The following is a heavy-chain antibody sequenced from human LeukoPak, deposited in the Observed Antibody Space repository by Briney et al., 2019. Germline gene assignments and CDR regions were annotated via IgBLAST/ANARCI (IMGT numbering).Heavy chain of an antibody. CDR3: ARADYDSSGYYP. D-gene: IGHD3-22*01. Sequence: GGSPRLSCAASGFTFSSYWMHWVRQAPGKGLVWVSRINSDGSSTSYADSVKGRFTISRDNAKNTLYLQMNSLRAEDTAVYYCARADYDSSGYYPWGQGTLVTVSS. V-gene: IGHV3-74*01. CDR2: INSDGSST. J-gene: IGHJ5*02. CDR1: GFTFSSYW.